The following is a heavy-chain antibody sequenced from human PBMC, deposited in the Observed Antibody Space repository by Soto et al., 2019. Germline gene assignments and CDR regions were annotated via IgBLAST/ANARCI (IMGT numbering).Heavy chain of an antibody. Sequence: ASVKVSCKASGYTFTSYGISWVRQAPGQGLEWMGWISAYNGNTNYAQKLQGRVTMTTDTSTSTAYMELRSLRSDDTAVYYCARDRPIDYVDYVGVTGDAFDIWG. CDR3: ARDRPIDYVDYVGVTGDAFDI. D-gene: IGHD4-17*01. CDR2: ISAYNGNT. J-gene: IGHJ3*02. CDR1: GYTFTSYG. V-gene: IGHV1-18*01.